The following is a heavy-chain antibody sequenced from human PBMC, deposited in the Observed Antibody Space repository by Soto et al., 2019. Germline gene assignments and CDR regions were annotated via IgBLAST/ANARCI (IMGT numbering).Heavy chain of an antibody. CDR3: AGEQNYYYYGMDV. CDR1: GYSISSGYY. CDR2: IYHSGST. J-gene: IGHJ6*02. V-gene: IGHV4-38-2*02. Sequence: SETLSLTCAVSGYSISSGYYWGWIRQPPGKGLEWIGSIYHSGSTYYNPSLKSRVTISVDTSKNQFSLKLSSATAADTAVYYCAGEQNYYYYGMDVWGQGTTVTVSS.